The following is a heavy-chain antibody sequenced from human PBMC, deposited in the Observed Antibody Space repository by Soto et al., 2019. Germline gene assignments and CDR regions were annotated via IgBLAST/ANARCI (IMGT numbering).Heavy chain of an antibody. Sequence: SVKVSCKASGGTFSSYAISWVRQAPGQGLEWMGGIIPIFGTANYAQKFQGRVTITADESTSTAYMELSSLRSEDTAVYYCAREGEVYDSSGYYSYYFDYWGQGTLVPVSS. V-gene: IGHV1-69*13. J-gene: IGHJ4*02. CDR2: IIPIFGTA. CDR3: AREGEVYDSSGYYSYYFDY. CDR1: GGTFSSYA. D-gene: IGHD3-22*01.